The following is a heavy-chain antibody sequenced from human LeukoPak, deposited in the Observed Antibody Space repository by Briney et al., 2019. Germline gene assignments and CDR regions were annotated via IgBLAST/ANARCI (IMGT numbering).Heavy chain of an antibody. V-gene: IGHV4-39*01. CDR3: TRVGSSGYYRGYFDY. Sequence: AETLSLICTVSGGSISSSSFHWGWIRQPPGKGLEWIGTIFYSGSTYYNPSLKSRVTMSVDTSKNQFSLELTSVTAADTAVYYCTRVGSSGYYRGYFDYWGQGTLVTVSS. CDR1: GGSISSSSFH. D-gene: IGHD3-22*01. CDR2: IFYSGST. J-gene: IGHJ4*02.